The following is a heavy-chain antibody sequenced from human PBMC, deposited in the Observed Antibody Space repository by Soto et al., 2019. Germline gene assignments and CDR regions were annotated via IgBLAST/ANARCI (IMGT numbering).Heavy chain of an antibody. J-gene: IGHJ4*02. Sequence: ASVKVSCKASGYTFTSYYMHWVRQAPGQGLEWMGIINPSGGSTSYAQKFQGRVTMTRDTSTSTVYMELSSLRSEDTAVYYCARDRGPTYYDFWSGYYFGYWGQGTLVTVYS. CDR3: ARDRGPTYYDFWSGYYFGY. CDR1: GYTFTSYY. V-gene: IGHV1-46*01. CDR2: INPSGGST. D-gene: IGHD3-3*01.